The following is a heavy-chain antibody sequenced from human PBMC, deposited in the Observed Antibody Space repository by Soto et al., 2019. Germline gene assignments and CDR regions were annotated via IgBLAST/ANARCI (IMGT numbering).Heavy chain of an antibody. CDR3: AKDNLIDYDILTGPRAF. CDR1: GFTFSSYA. V-gene: IGHV3-23*01. CDR2: ISGSGGST. D-gene: IGHD3-9*01. J-gene: IGHJ3*01. Sequence: LRLSCAASGFTFSSYAMSWVRQAPGKGLEWVSAISGSGGSTYYADSVKGRFTISRDNSKNTLYLQMNSQGAEDTAVYYCAKDNLIDYDILTGPRAFWCQGTMVTVSS.